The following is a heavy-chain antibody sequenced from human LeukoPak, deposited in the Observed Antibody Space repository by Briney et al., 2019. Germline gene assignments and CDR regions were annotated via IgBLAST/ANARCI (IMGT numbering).Heavy chain of an antibody. J-gene: IGHJ4*02. D-gene: IGHD1-26*01. CDR1: GFTFSGYP. Sequence: PGGSLRLSCAASGFTFSGYPIHWVRQAPGKGLEWVSAISGSGGSTYYADSVKGRFTISRDNSKNTLYLQMNSLRAEDTAVYYCAKAQGGSYRLRHFDYWGQGTLVTVSS. CDR3: AKAQGGSYRLRHFDY. V-gene: IGHV3-23*01. CDR2: ISGSGGST.